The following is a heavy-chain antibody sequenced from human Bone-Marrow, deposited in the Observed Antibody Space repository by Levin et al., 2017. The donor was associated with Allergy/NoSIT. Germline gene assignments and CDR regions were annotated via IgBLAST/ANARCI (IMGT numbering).Heavy chain of an antibody. V-gene: IGHV4-31*03. CDR1: GGSISSGGYY. Sequence: ASETLSLTCTVSGGSISSGGYYWSWIRQHPGKGLEWIGHVYHSGNTHYNPSLRSRFTISVDTSKNQLSLKVTSVTPADTAVYYCARDRAAAGTSGDGAFGIWGQGTRVTVSS. CDR3: ARDRAAAGTSGDGAFGI. CDR2: VYHSGNT. J-gene: IGHJ3*02. D-gene: IGHD6-13*01.